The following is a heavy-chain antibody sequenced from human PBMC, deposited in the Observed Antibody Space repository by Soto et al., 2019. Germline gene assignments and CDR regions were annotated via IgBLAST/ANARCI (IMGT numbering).Heavy chain of an antibody. D-gene: IGHD2-15*01. Sequence: LSLTCAVYGGSFSGYYWSWIRQPPGKGLEWIGEINHSGSTNYNPSLKSRVTISVDTSKNQFSLKLSSVTAADTAVYYCARVEKDIVVVVAATLRPLGAFDIWGQGTMVTVSS. CDR1: GGSFSGYY. V-gene: IGHV4-34*01. CDR3: ARVEKDIVVVVAATLRPLGAFDI. J-gene: IGHJ3*02. CDR2: INHSGST.